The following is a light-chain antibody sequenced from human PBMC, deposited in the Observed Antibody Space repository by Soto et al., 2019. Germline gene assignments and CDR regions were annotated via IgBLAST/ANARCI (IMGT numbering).Light chain of an antibody. J-gene: IGKJ3*01. V-gene: IGKV3-11*01. CDR3: QQRSNWPRFT. Sequence: EIVLTQSPATLSLSPGERATLSCRASQSVSSYLAWYQQKPGQAPRLLIYDASNRATGIPARFSGSGSGKDFTLTIRSLEPEDFALYYCQQRSNWPRFTLAPGTNVDIK. CDR1: QSVSSY. CDR2: DAS.